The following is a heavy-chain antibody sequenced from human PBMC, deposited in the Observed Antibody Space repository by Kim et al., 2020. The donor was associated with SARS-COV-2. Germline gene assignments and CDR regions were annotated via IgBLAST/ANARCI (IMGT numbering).Heavy chain of an antibody. D-gene: IGHD3-10*01. V-gene: IGHV3-7*01. Sequence: DSVEGRFTISRDNAKSSLYLQMNSLRAEDAAVYYCARSSLLWFGESRMGVWGQGTTVTVSS. CDR3: ARSSLLWFGESRMGV. J-gene: IGHJ6*02.